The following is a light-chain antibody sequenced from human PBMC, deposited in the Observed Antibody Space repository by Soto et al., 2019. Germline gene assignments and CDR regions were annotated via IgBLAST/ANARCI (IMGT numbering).Light chain of an antibody. Sequence: NFMLTQPHSVSESPGKTVTISCTRSGGTVASNYVQWYQQRPGSAPTIVIYEGSQRPSGVPDRFSGSIDGSSNSASLTISGLKTEDEADYYCQSFDSGNVVFGGGTKLTV. J-gene: IGLJ2*01. CDR3: QSFDSGNVV. CDR2: EGS. V-gene: IGLV6-57*04. CDR1: GGTVASNY.